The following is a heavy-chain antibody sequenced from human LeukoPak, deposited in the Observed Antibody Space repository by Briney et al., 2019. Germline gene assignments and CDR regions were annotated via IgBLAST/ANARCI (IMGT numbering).Heavy chain of an antibody. Sequence: GASVKETCQSTGYTYPYMHRQRQTPGQGLEWMGWINPNSGDTDYAQKFQGRVTMTRDTSISTAYMELSRLRSDDTAVYYCAPVRGGDYFDYWGQGTLVTVSS. CDR2: INPNSGDT. J-gene: IGHJ4*02. D-gene: IGHD2-2*01. CDR3: APVRGGDYFDY. V-gene: IGHV1-2*02. CDR1: GYTYPY.